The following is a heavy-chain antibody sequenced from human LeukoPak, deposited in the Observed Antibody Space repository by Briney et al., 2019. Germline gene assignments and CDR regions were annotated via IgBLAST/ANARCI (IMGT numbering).Heavy chain of an antibody. CDR1: GYSISSGYF. V-gene: IGHV4-38-2*02. Sequence: SETLSLTCTVSGYSISSGYFWGWIRQPPGRGLEWIGNIYHSGSTYYNPSLKSRVTISVDTSKNQFSLKLSSVTAADTAVYHCARCYSSSWYINWFDPWGQGTLVTVSS. CDR2: IYHSGST. J-gene: IGHJ5*02. CDR3: ARCYSSSWYINWFDP. D-gene: IGHD6-13*01.